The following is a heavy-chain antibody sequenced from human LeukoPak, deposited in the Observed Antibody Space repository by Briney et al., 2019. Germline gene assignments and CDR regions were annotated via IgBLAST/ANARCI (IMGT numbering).Heavy chain of an antibody. CDR2: IYYSGST. Sequence: PSETLSLTCTVSGGSINNYYWTWIRQPPGKGLEWIGYIYYSGSTNYNPALKSRVTISVDTSKNQFSLKLSSVTAADTAVYYRARGQSWFGELLVDYWGQGTLVTVSS. CDR3: ARGQSWFGELLVDY. D-gene: IGHD3-10*01. J-gene: IGHJ4*02. V-gene: IGHV4-59*01. CDR1: GGSINNYY.